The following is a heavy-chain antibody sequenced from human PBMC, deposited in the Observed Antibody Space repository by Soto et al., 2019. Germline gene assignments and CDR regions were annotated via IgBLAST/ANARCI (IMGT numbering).Heavy chain of an antibody. D-gene: IGHD6-13*01. CDR1: GFACSTYA. CDR2: IRGIGGSS. Sequence: GGSLRLSCAAAGFACSTYAMTWVRQAPGKGMEWVSVIRGIGGSSYYAASVKGRFTISRDNSKNTLFLQMNGLRAEDTAVYYCAKVTKRAAAGRYEYYKYGMDVWGQGTTVTVSS. V-gene: IGHV3-23*01. J-gene: IGHJ6*02. CDR3: AKVTKRAAAGRYEYYKYGMDV.